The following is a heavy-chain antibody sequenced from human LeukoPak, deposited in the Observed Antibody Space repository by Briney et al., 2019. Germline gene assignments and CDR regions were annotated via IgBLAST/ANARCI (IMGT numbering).Heavy chain of an antibody. V-gene: IGHV3-53*01. CDR3: VRDYPRVGATLALLYY. J-gene: IGHJ4*02. Sequence: GGSLRLSCAASGFTVSSNYMSWVRQAPGKGLEWVSVIYSGGSTYYADSVKGRFTISRDNAKNSLYLQMNSLRAEDTAVYYCVRDYPRVGATLALLYYWGQGTLVTVSS. CDR1: GFTVSSNY. CDR2: IYSGGST. D-gene: IGHD1-26*01.